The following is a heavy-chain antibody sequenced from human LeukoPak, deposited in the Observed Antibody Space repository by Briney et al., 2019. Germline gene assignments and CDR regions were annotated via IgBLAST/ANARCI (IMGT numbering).Heavy chain of an antibody. Sequence: GRSLRLSCAASGFTFSSYAMHWVRQAPGKGLEWVAVISYDGSNKYYADSVKGRFTISRDNSENTLYLQMNSLRAEDTAAYYCASSSRRSAKKVYNWFDPWGQGTLVTVSS. V-gene: IGHV3-30*04. J-gene: IGHJ5*02. D-gene: IGHD6-13*01. CDR3: ASSSRRSAKKVYNWFDP. CDR2: ISYDGSNK. CDR1: GFTFSSYA.